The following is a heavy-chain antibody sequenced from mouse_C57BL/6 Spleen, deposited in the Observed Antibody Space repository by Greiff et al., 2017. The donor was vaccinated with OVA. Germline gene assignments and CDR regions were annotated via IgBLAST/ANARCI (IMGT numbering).Heavy chain of an antibody. Sequence: QVQLMESGAELATPGASVKLSCKASGYTFTSSCMHWVKQRPGQGLAWIGYIHPSSGYTQYNQQFKAKATFTADKSSSTAYLLLSSLTYEVSAVYYSARWDYSYEALDYWGQGTTLTVSS. J-gene: IGHJ2*01. D-gene: IGHD2-12*01. CDR2: IHPSSGYT. V-gene: IGHV1-7*01. CDR1: GYTFTSSC. CDR3: ARWDYSYEALDY.